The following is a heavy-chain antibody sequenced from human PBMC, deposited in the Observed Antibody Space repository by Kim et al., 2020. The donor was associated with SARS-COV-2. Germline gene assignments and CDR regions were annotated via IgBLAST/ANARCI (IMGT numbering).Heavy chain of an antibody. D-gene: IGHD3-9*01. V-gene: IGHV4-39*01. Sequence: PSLKSRITISADTSKNHCSLKMSSVTVADTAVYYCAKHMDDILTGLNWFDPWGQGTLVTVSS. J-gene: IGHJ5*02. CDR3: AKHMDDILTGLNWFDP.